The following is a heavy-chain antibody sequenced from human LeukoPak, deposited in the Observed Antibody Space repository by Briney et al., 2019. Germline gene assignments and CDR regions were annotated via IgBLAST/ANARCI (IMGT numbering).Heavy chain of an antibody. Sequence: SQTLSLTCTVSGGSISSGGYYWSWIRQHPGKGLEWIGYIYYSGSTYYNPSLKSRVTISVDTPKNQFSLKLSSVTAADTAVYYCARVRAVDYGDYGGWFDPWGQGTLVTVSS. CDR2: IYYSGST. CDR3: ARVRAVDYGDYGGWFDP. V-gene: IGHV4-31*03. D-gene: IGHD4-17*01. CDR1: GGSISSGGYY. J-gene: IGHJ5*02.